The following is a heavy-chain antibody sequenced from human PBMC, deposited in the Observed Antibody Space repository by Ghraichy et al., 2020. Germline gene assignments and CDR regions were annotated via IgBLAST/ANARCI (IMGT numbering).Heavy chain of an antibody. V-gene: IGHV1-18*01. CDR1: GYTFTSYG. CDR3: ARDNAWFGELVSFDY. CDR2: ISAYNGNT. Sequence: ASVKVSCKASGYTFTSYGISWVRQAPGQGLEWMGWISAYNGNTNYAQKLQGRVTMTTDTSTSTAYMELRSLRSDDTAVYYCARDNAWFGELVSFDYWGQGTLVTVSS. D-gene: IGHD3-10*01. J-gene: IGHJ4*02.